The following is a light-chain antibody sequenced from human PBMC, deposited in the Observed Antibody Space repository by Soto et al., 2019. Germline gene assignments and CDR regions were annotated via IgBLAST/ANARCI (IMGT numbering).Light chain of an antibody. Sequence: IALTKSPGTMSLSPGGRATLSXRASPSFSRSDLAWYQHKPXQATXXXVYXASSRATGIPDRFSGSGCGTDFTITISRLEPEDVAVYYCQEYGTSRTFGQGAKVDIK. J-gene: IGKJ1*01. CDR1: PSFSRSD. CDR2: XAS. CDR3: QEYGTSRT. V-gene: IGKV3-20*01.